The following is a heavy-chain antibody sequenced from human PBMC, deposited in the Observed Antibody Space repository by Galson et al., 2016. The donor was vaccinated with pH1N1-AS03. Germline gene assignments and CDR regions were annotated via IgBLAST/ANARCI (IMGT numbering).Heavy chain of an antibody. J-gene: IGHJ4*02. V-gene: IGHV3-21*06. D-gene: IGHD6-6*01. CDR2: ITSDSGYI. Sequence: SLRLSCAASGFTFSSYNMNWVRQAPGKGLEWVSSITSDSGYIDYGVSVKGRFTISRDNAKNSLFLQMNSLRAEDKAVYYCAVSPSVKAPPYYWGQGTLVTVSS. CDR3: AVSPSVKAPPYY. CDR1: GFTFSSYN.